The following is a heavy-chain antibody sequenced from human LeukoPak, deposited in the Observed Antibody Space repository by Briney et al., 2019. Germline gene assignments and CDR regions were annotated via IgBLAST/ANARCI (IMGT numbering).Heavy chain of an antibody. V-gene: IGHV1-2*02. J-gene: IGHJ4*02. CDR2: INPNSGGT. D-gene: IGHD4-17*01. CDR3: ARTRGYGDFYFDY. CDR1: GYTFTGYY. Sequence: ASDKVSCKASGYTFTGYYMHWVRQAPGQGLEWMGWINPNSGGTNYAQKIQGRVTMTRDTSISTAYMELSRLRSDDTAVYYCARTRGYGDFYFDYWGQGTLVTVSS.